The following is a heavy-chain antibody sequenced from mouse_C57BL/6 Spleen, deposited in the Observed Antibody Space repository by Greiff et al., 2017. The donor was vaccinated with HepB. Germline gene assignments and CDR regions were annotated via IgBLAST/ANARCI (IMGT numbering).Heavy chain of an antibody. J-gene: IGHJ3*01. Sequence: VQLQQSGAELVRPGSSVKLSCKASGYTFTSYWMHWVKQRPIQGLEWIGNIDPSDSETHYNQKFKDKATLTVDKSSSTAYMQLSSLTSEDSAVYYCARSGDYDVGWFAYWGQGTLVTVSA. CDR3: ARSGDYDVGWFAY. V-gene: IGHV1-52*01. D-gene: IGHD2-4*01. CDR2: IDPSDSET. CDR1: GYTFTSYW.